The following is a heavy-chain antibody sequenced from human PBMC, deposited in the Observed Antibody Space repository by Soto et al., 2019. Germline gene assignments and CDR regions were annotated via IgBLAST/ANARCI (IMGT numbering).Heavy chain of an antibody. D-gene: IGHD6-19*01. CDR3: ARTRENSGLFSDRTYYFDY. Sequence: SETLSLTCTVSGGSISGSYWSWIRQTPGTVLEWVGYIHYSGSTNYHPSLKSRATISLDTGKNEFYLNLTSVTAADTAVYYCARTRENSGLFSDRTYYFDYWGQGTLVTVSS. CDR1: GGSISGSY. V-gene: IGHV4-59*12. J-gene: IGHJ4*02. CDR2: IHYSGST.